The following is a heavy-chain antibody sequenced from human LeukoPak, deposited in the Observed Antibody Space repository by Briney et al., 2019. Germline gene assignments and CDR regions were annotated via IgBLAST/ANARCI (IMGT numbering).Heavy chain of an antibody. CDR3: ATLHSSVAGGFDY. Sequence: ASVKVSCKVSGYTLAELSMHWVRQAPGKGLEWMGGFDPEDGETIYAQKFQSRVTMTEDTSTDTAYMELSSLRSEDTAVYYCATLHSSVAGGFDYWGQGTLVTVSS. CDR2: FDPEDGET. J-gene: IGHJ4*02. CDR1: GYTLAELS. D-gene: IGHD6-19*01. V-gene: IGHV1-24*01.